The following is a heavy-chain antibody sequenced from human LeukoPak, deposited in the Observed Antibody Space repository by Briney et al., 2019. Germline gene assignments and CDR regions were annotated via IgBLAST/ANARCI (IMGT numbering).Heavy chain of an antibody. CDR2: IKQDGSEK. D-gene: IGHD3-3*01. J-gene: IGHJ5*02. V-gene: IGHV3-7*01. CDR1: GLPFSSLW. Sequence: PGGSLTLSCAASGLPFSSLWMSWVRHPPGRALEWVANIKQDGSEKYYVAYVKGRFTISSDNAKKPLYLQMNCLRAQDTAVFYCARRRSRRFLEWFNWFDPWGQGTLVTVSS. CDR3: ARRRSRRFLEWFNWFDP.